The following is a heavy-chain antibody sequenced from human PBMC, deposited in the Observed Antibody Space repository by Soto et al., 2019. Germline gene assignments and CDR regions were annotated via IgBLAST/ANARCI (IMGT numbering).Heavy chain of an antibody. Sequence: SETLSLTCNVSGASISSYYWSWIRQPPEKGLEWIAYIYNSGSTNYNPSLKSRVTISVDTSKNQFSLNLSSVTAADTAVYYCARGSLTFDYWGQGTLVTVSS. CDR3: ARGSLTFDY. D-gene: IGHD7-27*01. CDR1: GASISSYY. J-gene: IGHJ4*02. CDR2: IYNSGST. V-gene: IGHV4-59*01.